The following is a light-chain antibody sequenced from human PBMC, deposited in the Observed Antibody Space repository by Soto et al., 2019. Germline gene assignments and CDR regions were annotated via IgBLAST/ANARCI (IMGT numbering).Light chain of an antibody. CDR2: ATF. V-gene: IGKV3-20*01. CDR3: HQYVSSPPAWA. Sequence: EIVLTQSPGTLSLSPGERATLSCKTSQSISNSYLAWSQQKPGQAPRLLISATFSRVTGVPDRFSGSGSGTDFTLSISRLEPEDSAVYYCHQYVSSPPAWAFGQGTKVEIK. J-gene: IGKJ1*01. CDR1: QSISNSY.